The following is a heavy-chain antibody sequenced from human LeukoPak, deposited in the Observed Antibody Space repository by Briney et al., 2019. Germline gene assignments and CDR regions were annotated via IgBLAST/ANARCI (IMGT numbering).Heavy chain of an antibody. V-gene: IGHV3-23*01. CDR3: AKEAHYPHMGTYLVTIDS. CDR1: GFPLSRSA. Sequence: GGSLRLSCAASGFPLSRSAMSWVRQAPGNGLEWVSAIGGSDGKTYYADSVKGRFTISRDNSKNTLYLQMNSLRAEDTALYYCAKEAHYPHMGTYLVTIDSWGQGTLVTVSS. CDR2: IGGSDGKT. J-gene: IGHJ4*02. D-gene: IGHD3-9*01.